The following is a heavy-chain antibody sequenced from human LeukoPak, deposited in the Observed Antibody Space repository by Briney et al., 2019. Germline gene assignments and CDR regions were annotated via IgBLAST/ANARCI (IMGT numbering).Heavy chain of an antibody. J-gene: IGHJ6*03. CDR2: INGGGGTT. Sequence: GGSLRLSCAASGFTFNNYALNWVRQAPGKGLEWVSAINGGGGTTYYADSVKGRFTISRDNSKNTLYLQMNSLRAEDTAVYYCAKGSPRGSGYSGYFYYYYMDVWGKGTTVTVSS. D-gene: IGHD5-12*01. CDR1: GFTFNNYA. CDR3: AKGSPRGSGYSGYFYYYYMDV. V-gene: IGHV3-23*01.